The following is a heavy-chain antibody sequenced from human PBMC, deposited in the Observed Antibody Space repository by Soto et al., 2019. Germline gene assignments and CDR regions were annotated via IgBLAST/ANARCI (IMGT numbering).Heavy chain of an antibody. CDR2: ISSDGSNK. Sequence: PGGSLRLSCAASGFPFSSYGMHWVRQVPGKGLEWVAVISSDGSNKYYADSVKGRFTISRDNSKNTLYLQMNSLKAEDRAVYYWSKDKLRGVMSNWFDPWGQGTLLTVSS. J-gene: IGHJ5*02. D-gene: IGHD3-10*01. CDR3: SKDKLRGVMSNWFDP. V-gene: IGHV3-30*18. CDR1: GFPFSSYG.